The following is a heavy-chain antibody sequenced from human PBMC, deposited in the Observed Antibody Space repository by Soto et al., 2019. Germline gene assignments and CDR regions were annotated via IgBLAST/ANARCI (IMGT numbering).Heavy chain of an antibody. CDR3: AKDLTRQLAYWLDP. V-gene: IGHV1-3*01. D-gene: IGHD6-6*01. Sequence: SGKVSFKASGYSFSNYAVNWVRQAPVQGLEWMGWINAGNGNRIYTQKFQGRVTITRDTSASTAYLTLTSLTSDDTALYYCAKDLTRQLAYWLDPWGQGTQVTRLL. CDR1: GYSFSNYA. CDR2: INAGNGNR. J-gene: IGHJ5*02.